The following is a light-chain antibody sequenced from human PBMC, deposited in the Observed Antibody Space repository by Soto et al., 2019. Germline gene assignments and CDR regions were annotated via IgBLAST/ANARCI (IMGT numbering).Light chain of an antibody. CDR3: QQFSSYPLT. V-gene: IGKV3-20*01. Sequence: EIVLTQATAIRSLSPGENATPSRRASQSVSSYLAWYQQKPGQAPRLLISDASSRATGIPDRFSGGGSGTDFALTISRLEPEDFAVYYCQQFSSYPLTFGGGTKVDIK. J-gene: IGKJ4*01. CDR1: QSVSSY. CDR2: DAS.